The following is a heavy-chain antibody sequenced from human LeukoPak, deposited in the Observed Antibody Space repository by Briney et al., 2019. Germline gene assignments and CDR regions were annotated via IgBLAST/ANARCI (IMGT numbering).Heavy chain of an antibody. V-gene: IGHV3-74*01. J-gene: IGHJ4*02. CDR1: GFTFSSYW. CDR2: ISGDGSST. CDR3: ARELPFDY. Sequence: PGGSLRLSCAASGFTFSSYWMHWVRQTPGKGLVWVSRISGDGSSTTYAESVKGRFTISRDNAKNTLYLQMTTLRAEDTAVYYCARELPFDYWGQGTLVTVSS.